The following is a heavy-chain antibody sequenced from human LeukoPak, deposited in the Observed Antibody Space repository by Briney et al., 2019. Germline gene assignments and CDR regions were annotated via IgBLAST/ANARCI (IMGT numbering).Heavy chain of an antibody. CDR3: AKRDSSGWYSLDY. V-gene: IGHV3-23*01. CDR2: ISSAGGGT. Sequence: PGGSLRLSCAASGFTFSNYAMSWVRQAPGKGLEWVSSISSAGGGTYYVDSVKGRFAISRDNSKNTLYLQMNSLRAEDTAAYYCAKRDSSGWYSLDYWGQGALVTVS. CDR1: GFTFSNYA. J-gene: IGHJ4*02. D-gene: IGHD6-19*01.